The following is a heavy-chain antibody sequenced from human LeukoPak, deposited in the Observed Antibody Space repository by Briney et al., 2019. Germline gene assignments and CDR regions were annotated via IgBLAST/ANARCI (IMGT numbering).Heavy chain of an antibody. V-gene: IGHV1-46*01. CDR1: GYTFTSYY. CDR2: INPSGGST. D-gene: IGHD3-22*01. CDR3: ARDRPRYDSSGYYYLSY. J-gene: IGHJ4*02. Sequence: ASVKVSCKASGYTFTSYYMHWVRQAPGQGLEWTGIINPSGGSTSYAQKFQGRVTMTRDTSTSTVYMELSSLRSEDTAVYYCARDRPRYDSSGYYYLSYWGQGTLVTVSS.